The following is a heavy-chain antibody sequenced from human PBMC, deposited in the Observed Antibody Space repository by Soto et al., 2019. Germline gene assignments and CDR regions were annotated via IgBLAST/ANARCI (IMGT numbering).Heavy chain of an antibody. V-gene: IGHV3-30-3*01. D-gene: IGHD3-10*01. J-gene: IGHJ6*02. Sequence: GGSLRLSCAASGFTFSSYAMHWVRQAPGKGLEWVAVISYDGSNKYYADSVKGRFTISRDNSKNTLYLQMNSLRAEDTAVYYCARDLAKWTRWFGELSRKDYYGMDVWGQGTTVTVSS. CDR1: GFTFSSYA. CDR3: ARDLAKWTRWFGELSRKDYYGMDV. CDR2: ISYDGSNK.